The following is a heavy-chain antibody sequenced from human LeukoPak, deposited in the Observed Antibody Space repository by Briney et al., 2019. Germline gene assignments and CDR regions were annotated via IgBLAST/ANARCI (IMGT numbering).Heavy chain of an antibody. D-gene: IGHD2-2*01. J-gene: IGHJ3*02. CDR3: ARIPSYCSSTSCPFSDAFDI. CDR2: IYPGDSDT. CDR1: GYSFTSYW. V-gene: IGHV5-51*01. Sequence: GESLKISCKGSGYSFTSYWIGWVRQMPGKGLEWMGIIYPGDSDTRYSPSFQGQVTISADKSINTAYLQWSSLKASDTAMYYCARIPSYCSSTSCPFSDAFDIWGQGTMVTVSS.